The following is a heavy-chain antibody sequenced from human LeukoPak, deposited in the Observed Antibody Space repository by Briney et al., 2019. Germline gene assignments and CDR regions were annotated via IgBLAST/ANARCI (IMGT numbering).Heavy chain of an antibody. D-gene: IGHD6-19*01. CDR3: AKGEGGDSGWYGDY. CDR1: GFTFSNYA. CDR2: ISYDGTNK. Sequence: GGSLRLSCAASGFTFSNYAMHWVRQAPGKGLEWVAVISYDGTNKYYADSVKGRFTISRDNSKNTLFLQMNSLRPEDTAMYYCAKGEGGDSGWYGDYWGQGTLVTVSS. V-gene: IGHV3-30*18. J-gene: IGHJ4*02.